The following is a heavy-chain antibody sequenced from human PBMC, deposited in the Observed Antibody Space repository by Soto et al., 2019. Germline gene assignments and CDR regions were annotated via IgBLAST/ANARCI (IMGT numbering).Heavy chain of an antibody. CDR3: AKLSVGAYYYFDS. J-gene: IGHJ4*02. CDR1: GFTFNKCA. CDR2: VSFGGGST. D-gene: IGHD1-26*01. V-gene: IGHV3-23*01. Sequence: PGGSLRLSCAASGFTFNKCAMSWVRQAPGKGLEWVSAVSFGGGSTYYADSVKGRFTISRDNSNNTLYLQMNSLTAEDTAVYYCAKLSVGAYYYFDSWGQGTLVTVSS.